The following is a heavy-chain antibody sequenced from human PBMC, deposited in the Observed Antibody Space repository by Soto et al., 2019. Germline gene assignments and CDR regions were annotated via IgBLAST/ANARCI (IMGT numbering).Heavy chain of an antibody. Sequence: TLSLTCTVSGGSISSGGYYWSWIRQHPGTGLEWIGYISYSGSTYYNPSLKSRVTISVDKSKNQFSLKLSSVTAADTAVYYCARDGAYSRDYYYGMDVWGQGTTVTVSS. CDR1: GGSISSGGYY. J-gene: IGHJ6*02. V-gene: IGHV4-31*03. D-gene: IGHD6-13*01. CDR2: ISYSGST. CDR3: ARDGAYSRDYYYGMDV.